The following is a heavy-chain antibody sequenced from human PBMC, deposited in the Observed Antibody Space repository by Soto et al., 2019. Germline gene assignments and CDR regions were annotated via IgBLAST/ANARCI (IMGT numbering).Heavy chain of an antibody. CDR3: ARDREQQLVYLEY. Sequence: GASVKVSCKASGDTFRGYTFTWVRQAPGQGLEWMGGIIPIFGTANYAQKFQGRVTITADESTSTAYMELSSLRSEDTAVYYCARDREQQLVYLEYWGQGTLVTVSS. CDR2: IIPIFGTA. J-gene: IGHJ4*02. V-gene: IGHV1-69*13. CDR1: GDTFRGYT. D-gene: IGHD6-13*01.